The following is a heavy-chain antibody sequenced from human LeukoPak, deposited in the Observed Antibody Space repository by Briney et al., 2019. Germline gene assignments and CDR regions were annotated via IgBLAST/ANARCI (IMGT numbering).Heavy chain of an antibody. CDR1: GFTFSSYA. J-gene: IGHJ4*02. Sequence: GGSLRLSCAASGFTFSSYAMSWVRQAPGKGLEWVANIKQDGSEKYYVDSVKGRFTISRDNAKNSLYLQMNSLRAEDTAVYYCARGTDYWGQGTLVTVSS. CDR3: ARGTDY. V-gene: IGHV3-7*01. CDR2: IKQDGSEK.